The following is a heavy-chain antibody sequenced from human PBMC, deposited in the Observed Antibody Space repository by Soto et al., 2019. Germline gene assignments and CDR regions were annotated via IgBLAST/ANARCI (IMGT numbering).Heavy chain of an antibody. CDR3: ARDLVLEYGGNDSGFFGPAPGPRPHYYNYYGMDV. D-gene: IGHD5-12*01. CDR2: IYYSGST. V-gene: IGHV4-31*02. Sequence: NPSETLSLTCTVSGGSISSGGYYWSWIRQHPGKGLEWIGYIYYSGSTFYNPSLKSRVTISVDTSKNQFSLKLSSVTAADTAVYYCARDLVLEYGGNDSGFFGPAPGPRPHYYNYYGMDVWGQGTTVTVSS. J-gene: IGHJ6*02. CDR1: GGSISSGGYY.